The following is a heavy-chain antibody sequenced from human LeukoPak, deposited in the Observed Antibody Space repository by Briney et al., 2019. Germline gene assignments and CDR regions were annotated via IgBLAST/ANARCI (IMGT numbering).Heavy chain of an antibody. J-gene: IGHJ4*02. CDR1: GFTFSYHW. CDR2: IKNDGAVK. CDR3: AKCEGPLPGIAVAGPYYFDY. V-gene: IGHV3-7*03. D-gene: IGHD6-19*01. Sequence: GGSLTLSCAASGFTFSYHWMTWVRQAPGKGLEWVANIKNDGAVKNYVDSVKGRFTISRDNAKNSLYLQMNSLRAEDTAVYYCAKCEGPLPGIAVAGPYYFDYRGQGTLVTVSS.